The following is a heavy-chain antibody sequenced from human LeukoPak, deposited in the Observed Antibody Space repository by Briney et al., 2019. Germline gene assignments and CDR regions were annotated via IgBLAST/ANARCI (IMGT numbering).Heavy chain of an antibody. CDR2: IYYSGST. CDR3: ARGFNTDY. J-gene: IGHJ4*02. CDR1: GGSFSGYY. Sequence: PSETLSLTCAVYGGSFSGYYWSWIRQPPGKGLEWIGYIYYSGSTYYNPSLKSRVTISVDTSKNQFSLKLSSVTAADTAVYYCARGFNTDYWGQGTLVTVSS. V-gene: IGHV4-30-4*01.